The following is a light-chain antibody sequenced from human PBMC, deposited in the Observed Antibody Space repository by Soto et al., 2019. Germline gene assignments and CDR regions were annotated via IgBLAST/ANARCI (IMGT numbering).Light chain of an antibody. CDR3: SSFTSSRTLV. CDR1: SSDVGSYNR. CDR2: EVT. V-gene: IGLV2-18*02. J-gene: IGLJ2*01. Sequence: QSALTHPPSVSGSPGQSVTISCTGTSSDVGSYNRVSWYQQPPGTAPKLMIYEVTNRPSGVPDRFSGSKSGNTASLTISGLQAEDEAYYFCSSFTSSRTLVFGGGTKLTVL.